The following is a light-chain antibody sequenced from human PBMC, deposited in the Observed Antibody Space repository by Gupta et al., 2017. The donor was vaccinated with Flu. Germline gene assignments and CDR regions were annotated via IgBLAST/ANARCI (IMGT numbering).Light chain of an antibody. CDR3: QQYNNWPPLT. Sequence: EIVMTQSPATPSVSPGERATLSCRASQSISTDLAWYQQQPGQAPRLLMFGSSTRATGIPARFSGSGSGTEFTLTISSLQSEDFAVYYCQQYNNWPPLTFGGGTKVEIK. CDR1: QSISTD. V-gene: IGKV3-15*01. CDR2: GSS. J-gene: IGKJ4*01.